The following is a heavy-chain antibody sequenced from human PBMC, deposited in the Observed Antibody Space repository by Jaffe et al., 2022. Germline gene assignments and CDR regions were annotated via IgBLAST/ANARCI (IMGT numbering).Heavy chain of an antibody. CDR3: AKDLQGYCSGGSCYSPFDY. D-gene: IGHD2-15*01. CDR1: GFTFSRYG. CDR2: TSYDGSDK. J-gene: IGHJ4*02. Sequence: QVQLVESGGGVVQPGRSLRLSCAASGFTFSRYGMHWVRQAPGKGLEWVAVTSYDGSDKYYVDSVEGRFTISRDNSKNTLYLQMNSLRPEDTAVYYCAKDLQGYCSGGSCYSPFDYWGQGTLVTVSS. V-gene: IGHV3-30*18.